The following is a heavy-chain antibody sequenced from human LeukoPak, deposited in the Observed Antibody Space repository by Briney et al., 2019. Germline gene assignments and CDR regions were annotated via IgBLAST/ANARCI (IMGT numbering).Heavy chain of an antibody. CDR1: GYLFTSYD. Sequence: ASVKVACTASGYLFTSYDINWVRQATGQGLEWKGWMNPNTGHTGYAQRFQGRVTLTSDSLTTAYMELSSLTSEDTAMYYCSRDHESGSGSDYWGQGTRVTVSS. J-gene: IGHJ4*02. D-gene: IGHD1-26*01. CDR3: SRDHESGSGSDY. CDR2: MNPNTGHT. V-gene: IGHV1-8*01.